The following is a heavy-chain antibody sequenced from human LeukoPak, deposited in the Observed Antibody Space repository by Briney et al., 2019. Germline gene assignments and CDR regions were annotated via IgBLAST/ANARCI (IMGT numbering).Heavy chain of an antibody. CDR3: ATADTYYYDSSGYYSRGFFDY. Sequence: GASVKVSCKVSGHTLTELSMHWVRQAPGKGLEWMGGFDPEDGETIYAQKFQGRVTMTEDTSTDTAYMELSSLRSEDTAVYYCATADTYYYDSSGYYSRGFFDYWGQGTLVTVSS. CDR2: FDPEDGET. D-gene: IGHD3-22*01. CDR1: GHTLTELS. V-gene: IGHV1-24*01. J-gene: IGHJ4*02.